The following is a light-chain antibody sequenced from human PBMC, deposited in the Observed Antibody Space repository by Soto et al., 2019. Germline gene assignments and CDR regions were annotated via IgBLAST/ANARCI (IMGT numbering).Light chain of an antibody. V-gene: IGLV1-47*01. CDR2: RNN. J-gene: IGLJ1*01. CDR3: AAWDDSLSGYV. CDR1: SSNIGSNY. Sequence: QSVLTQPPSASGTPGQRVTISCSGSSSNIGSNYVYWYQQLPGTAPKLLIYRNNQRPSGVPDRFSGSKFGTSASLAISGLRSEDEADSYCAAWDDSLSGYVFGTGTKVTVL.